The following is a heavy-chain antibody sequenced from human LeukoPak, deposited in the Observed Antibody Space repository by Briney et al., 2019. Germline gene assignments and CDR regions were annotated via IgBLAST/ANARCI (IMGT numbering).Heavy chain of an antibody. V-gene: IGHV4-30-4*08. CDR3: AREFPEGFVSTRTIWFGELFSGDAFDI. CDR2: IYYSGST. D-gene: IGHD3-10*01. J-gene: IGHJ3*02. Sequence: SETLSLTCTVSGGSISSGDYYWSWIRQPPGKGLEWSGYIYYSGSTYYNPSLKSRVTISVDTSKNQFSLKLSSVTAADTAVYYCAREFPEGFVSTRTIWFGELFSGDAFDIWGQGTMVTVSS. CDR1: GGSISSGDYY.